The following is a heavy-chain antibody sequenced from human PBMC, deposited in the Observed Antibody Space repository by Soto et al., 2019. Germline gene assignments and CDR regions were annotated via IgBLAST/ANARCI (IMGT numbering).Heavy chain of an antibody. D-gene: IGHD6-13*01. Sequence: GGSLRLSCADSGFTFSRYAMSWVRQAPGKGLEWVSAISGSGGSTYYADSVKGRFTISRDNSKNTLYLQMNSLRAEDTAVYYCAKGLVSAAAGMGYFDYWGQGTLVTVSS. J-gene: IGHJ4*02. CDR1: GFTFSRYA. V-gene: IGHV3-23*01. CDR2: ISGSGGST. CDR3: AKGLVSAAAGMGYFDY.